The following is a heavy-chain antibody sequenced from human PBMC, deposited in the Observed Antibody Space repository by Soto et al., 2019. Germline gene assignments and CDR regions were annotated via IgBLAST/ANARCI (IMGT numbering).Heavy chain of an antibody. V-gene: IGHV3-9*01. J-gene: IGHJ5*02. D-gene: IGHD6-19*01. CDR1: GFTFDDYA. CDR2: ISWNSI. CDR3: VKDIGRIAVTANT. Sequence: GGSLRLSCAASGFTFDDYAMHWVRQAPGKGLEWVSSISWNSIGYADSVKGRFTISRDNAKNSLYLQMNSLRAGDTALYYCVKDIGRIAVTANTWGQGTLVTVSS.